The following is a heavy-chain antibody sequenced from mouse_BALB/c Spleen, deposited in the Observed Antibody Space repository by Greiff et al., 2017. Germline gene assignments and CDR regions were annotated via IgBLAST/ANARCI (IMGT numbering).Heavy chain of an antibody. J-gene: IGHJ2*01. Sequence: VQLQQSGAELVKPGASVKLSCKASGYTFTSYYMYWVKQRPGQGLEWIGEINPSNGGTNFNEKFKSKATLTVDKSSSTAYMQLSSLTSEDSAVYYCTRGGYGSSYTYYFDYWGQGTTLTVSS. CDR1: GYTFTSYY. CDR2: INPSNGGT. CDR3: TRGGYGSSYTYYFDY. V-gene: IGHV1S81*02. D-gene: IGHD1-1*01.